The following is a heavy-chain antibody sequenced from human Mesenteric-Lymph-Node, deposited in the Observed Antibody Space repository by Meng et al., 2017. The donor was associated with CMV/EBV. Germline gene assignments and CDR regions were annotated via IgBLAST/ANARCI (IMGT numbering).Heavy chain of an antibody. CDR1: YTFIYYT. CDR2: INPGNGNT. Sequence: YTFIYYTIHWVRQAPGQVPEWMGWINPGNGNTKYSEEFQGRVTFTRDTSASATYMELSGLRFEDMALYYCAGERGYCNGGSCSLPDYWGQGTLVTVSS. CDR3: AGERGYCNGGSCSLPDY. D-gene: IGHD2-15*01. J-gene: IGHJ4*02. V-gene: IGHV1-3*03.